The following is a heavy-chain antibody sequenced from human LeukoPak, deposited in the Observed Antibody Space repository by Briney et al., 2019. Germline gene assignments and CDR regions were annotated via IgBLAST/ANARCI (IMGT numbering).Heavy chain of an antibody. CDR1: GFTFSSYS. CDR2: ISSTSSAV. D-gene: IGHD2-8*01. V-gene: IGHV3-21*01. Sequence: GGSLRLSCAASGFTFSSYSMNWVRPAPGKGVEWVSSISSTSSAVFYADSVMGRFTISRDNAKSSLYLQMNSLRAEDTAVYYCAREGSIVPHQDLDHWGQGTLVTVSS. J-gene: IGHJ4*02. CDR3: AREGSIVPHQDLDH.